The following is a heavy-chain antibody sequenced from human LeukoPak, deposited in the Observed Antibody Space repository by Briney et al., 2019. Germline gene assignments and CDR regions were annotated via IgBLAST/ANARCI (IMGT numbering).Heavy chain of an antibody. CDR2: IYYSGST. D-gene: IGHD2-2*01. V-gene: IGHV4-59*13. CDR1: GGSISSYY. J-gene: IGHJ4*02. Sequence: SETLSLTCTVSGGSISSYYWSWIRQPPGKGLEWIWYIYYSGSTNYNPSLKSRVTISVDTSKNQFSLKLSSVPAADTAVYYCARDASSYCSSTSCYGGLDYWGQGTLVTVSS. CDR3: ARDASSYCSSTSCYGGLDY.